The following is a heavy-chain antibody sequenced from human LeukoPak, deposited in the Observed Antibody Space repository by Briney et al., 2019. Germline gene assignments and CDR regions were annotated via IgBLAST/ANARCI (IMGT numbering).Heavy chain of an antibody. J-gene: IGHJ6*02. CDR3: ARDRIVGAPGGMDV. CDR1: GGSISSYY. Sequence: KPSETLSLTCTVSGGSISSYYWSWIRQPPGKGLEWIGYIYYSGSTNYNPSLKSRVTISVDTSKNQFSLKLSSVTAADTAVYYCARDRIVGAPGGMDVWGQGTTVTVSS. D-gene: IGHD1-26*01. V-gene: IGHV4-59*01. CDR2: IYYSGST.